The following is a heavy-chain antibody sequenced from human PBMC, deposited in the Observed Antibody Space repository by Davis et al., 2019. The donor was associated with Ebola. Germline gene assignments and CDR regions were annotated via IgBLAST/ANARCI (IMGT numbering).Heavy chain of an antibody. CDR3: AKASYGSLDY. J-gene: IGHJ4*02. Sequence: PGGPLRLSCAASGFTFDDYTMHWVRRAPGKGLEWVSLISWDGGSTYYADSVKGRFTISRDNSKNSLYLQMNSLRTEDTALYYCAKASYGSLDYWGQGTLVTVSS. V-gene: IGHV3-43*01. CDR2: ISWDGGST. CDR1: GFTFDDYT. D-gene: IGHD3-10*01.